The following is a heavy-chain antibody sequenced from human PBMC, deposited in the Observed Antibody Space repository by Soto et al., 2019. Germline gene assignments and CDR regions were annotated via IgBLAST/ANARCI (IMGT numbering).Heavy chain of an antibody. Sequence: QVQLVQSGAEVKKPGASVRVSCQGSGYAFTRYDVHWVRQATGQGLEWMGWMNPDRDKRGYAQKFQGRITMSVDTSTRTVYMELSSLGSEDTASYYCVRGANFDQWGQGTLVTVSS. CDR3: VRGANFDQ. CDR2: MNPDRDKR. CDR1: GYAFTRYD. J-gene: IGHJ4*02. V-gene: IGHV1-8*01.